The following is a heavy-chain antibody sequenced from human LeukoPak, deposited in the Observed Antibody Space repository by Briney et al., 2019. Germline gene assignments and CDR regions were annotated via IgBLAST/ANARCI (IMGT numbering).Heavy chain of an antibody. CDR3: ARSRAFDI. Sequence: GGSLRLSCAGSGFTFSSYWMSWVRQAPGKGLEGVANIKQDGSEKYYVDSVKGRFTISRDNAKNSLFLQMNSLRVEDTAVYYCARSRAFDIWGQGTMVTVSS. J-gene: IGHJ3*02. CDR1: GFTFSSYW. V-gene: IGHV3-7*01. CDR2: IKQDGSEK.